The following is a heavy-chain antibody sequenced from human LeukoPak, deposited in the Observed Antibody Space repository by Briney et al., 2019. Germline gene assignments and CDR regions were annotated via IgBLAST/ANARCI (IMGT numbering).Heavy chain of an antibody. CDR2: IYPDASDT. D-gene: IGHD4-11*01. CDR3: ARLMTTVTTGGDY. Sequence: GGPPHMSRLRCGYRFTTYWFGWAREIPGKGPGGAGSIYPDASDTRYSPSFQGHVTISADKSISTAYLQWSSLEASDTAMYYCARLMTTVTTGGDYWGQGTLVTVSS. J-gene: IGHJ4*02. CDR1: GYRFTTYW. V-gene: IGHV5-51*01.